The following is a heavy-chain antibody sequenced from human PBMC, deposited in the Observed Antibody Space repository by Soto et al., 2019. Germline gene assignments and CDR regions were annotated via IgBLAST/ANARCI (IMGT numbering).Heavy chain of an antibody. CDR3: AREGQSRSRYYFDY. Sequence: EVQLVESGGGLVQPGGSLRLSCAASGFTVSSNYMNWVRQAPGKGLEWVSIIYGAASTYYADSVKGRFTISRDNANTTLDLQLNSLRAKDTARDYCAREGQSRSRYYFDYWGQGTLVTVSS. J-gene: IGHJ4*02. CDR1: GFTVSSNY. V-gene: IGHV3-66*01. D-gene: IGHD6-13*01. CDR2: IYGAAST.